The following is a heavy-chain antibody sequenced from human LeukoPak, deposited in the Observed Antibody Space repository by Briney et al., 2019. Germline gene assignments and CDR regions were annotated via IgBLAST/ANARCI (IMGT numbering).Heavy chain of an antibody. D-gene: IGHD6-13*01. CDR3: ARGSSSWYFNPWSALSYYYYYMDV. V-gene: IGHV4-39*07. J-gene: IGHJ6*03. CDR1: GGSISSSSYY. CDR2: IFYSGSA. Sequence: PSETLSLTCTVSGGSISSSSYYWGWIRQPPGKGLEWIGNIFYSGSAYYNPSLKSRDTISLDTSRNQFSLKLNSVTAADTAVYYCARGSSSWYFNPWSALSYYYYYMDVWGKGTTVTISS.